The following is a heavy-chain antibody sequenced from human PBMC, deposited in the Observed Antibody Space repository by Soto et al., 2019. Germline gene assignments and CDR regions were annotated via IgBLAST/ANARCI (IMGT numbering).Heavy chain of an antibody. J-gene: IGHJ4*02. CDR2: ISYDGSNK. Sequence: GGSLRLSCAASGFTFSSYGMHWVRQAPGKGLEWVAVISYDGSNKYYADSVKGRFTISRDNSKNTLYLQMNSLRAEDTAVYYCANLCSKPLLFASEATFDYWGQGTLVTVSS. CDR1: GFTFSSYG. D-gene: IGHD3-10*02. CDR3: ANLCSKPLLFASEATFDY. V-gene: IGHV3-30*18.